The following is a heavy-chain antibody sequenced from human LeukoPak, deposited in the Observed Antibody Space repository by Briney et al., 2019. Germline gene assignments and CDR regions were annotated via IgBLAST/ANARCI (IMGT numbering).Heavy chain of an antibody. CDR1: LDLLCRGGDY. Sequence: SETLSLTCTLSLDLLCRGGDYCRSSRQHPGRGLEWFGYSYYSVRTKFSAPLKSRVPRSVETPKNQFSLKLTSWTPADMAVCNCARGASGSYGYDYDYWGQGTLVTVSS. V-gene: IGHV4-31*03. J-gene: IGHJ4*02. CDR3: ARGASGSYGYDYDY. D-gene: IGHD3-10*01. CDR2: SYYSVRT.